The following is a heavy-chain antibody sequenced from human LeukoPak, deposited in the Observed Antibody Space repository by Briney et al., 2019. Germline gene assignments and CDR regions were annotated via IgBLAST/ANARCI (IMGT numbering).Heavy chain of an antibody. Sequence: ASVKVSCKVSGYTLTELSIHWVRQAPGKGLEWMGGFDPEDGETIYAQKFQGRVTMTEDTSTDTAYMELSSLRSEDTAVYYCATYAILPHIVVVVAATPGVSWFDPWGQGTLVTVSS. J-gene: IGHJ5*02. D-gene: IGHD2-15*01. CDR2: FDPEDGET. CDR1: GYTLTELS. CDR3: ATYAILPHIVVVVAATPGVSWFDP. V-gene: IGHV1-24*01.